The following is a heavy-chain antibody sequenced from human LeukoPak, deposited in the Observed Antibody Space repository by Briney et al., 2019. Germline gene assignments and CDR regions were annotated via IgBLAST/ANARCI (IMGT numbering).Heavy chain of an antibody. V-gene: IGHV4-30-2*01. J-gene: IGHJ4*02. CDR1: GGSISSGGYY. D-gene: IGHD6-13*01. CDR3: ARARPAAGSYYFDY. CDR2: IYHSGST. Sequence: PSETLSLTCTVSGGSISSGGYYWSWIRQPPGKGLEWIGYIYHSGSTYYNPSLKSRVTISVDRSKNQFSLKLSSVTAADTAVYYCARARPAAGSYYFDYWGQGTLVTVSS.